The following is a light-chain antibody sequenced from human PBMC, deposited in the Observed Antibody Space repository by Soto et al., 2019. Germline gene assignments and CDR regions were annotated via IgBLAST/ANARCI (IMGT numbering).Light chain of an antibody. J-gene: IGLJ2*01. CDR2: STN. CDR3: MLYMGGGLVV. Sequence: QTVVTQEPSFSVSPGGTVTLTCGLTSGSVSTTYYPSWYQQTPCQAPRTLIYSTNIRSSGVPDRFSGSILGNKAALTFTGAQADDESDYHCMLYMGGGLVVFGGGTKLTVL. V-gene: IGLV8-61*01. CDR1: SGSVSTTYY.